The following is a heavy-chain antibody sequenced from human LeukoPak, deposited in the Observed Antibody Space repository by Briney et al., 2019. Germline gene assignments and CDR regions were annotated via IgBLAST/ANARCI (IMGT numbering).Heavy chain of an antibody. CDR2: INPSGGST. V-gene: IGHV1-46*01. CDR1: GYTFTSYY. CDR3: ASLELSNHSGDSPFVLAFDI. Sequence: ASVKVSCKASGYTFTSYYMHWVRQAPGQGLEWMGIINPSGGSTSYAQKFQGRVTMTRDTSTSTVYMELSSLRSEDTAVYYCASLELSNHSGDSPFVLAFDIWGQGTMVTVSS. J-gene: IGHJ3*02. D-gene: IGHD2-21*02.